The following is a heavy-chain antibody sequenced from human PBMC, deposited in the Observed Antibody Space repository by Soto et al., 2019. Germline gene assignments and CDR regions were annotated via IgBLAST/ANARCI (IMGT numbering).Heavy chain of an antibody. CDR1: GGSISSYY. V-gene: IGHV4-59*08. J-gene: IGHJ6*03. CDR3: ARRVGIYYYYYMDV. Sequence: QVQLQESGPGLVKPSETLSLTCTVSGGSISSYYWSWIRQPPGKGLEWIGYIYYSGSTNYNPSLKSRVTISVDTSKNQSSLKLSSVTAADTAVYYCARRVGIYYYYYMDVWGKGTTVTVSS. CDR2: IYYSGST. D-gene: IGHD1-20*01.